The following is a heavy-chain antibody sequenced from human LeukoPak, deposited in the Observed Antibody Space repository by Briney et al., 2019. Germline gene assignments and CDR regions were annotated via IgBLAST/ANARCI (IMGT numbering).Heavy chain of an antibody. J-gene: IGHJ4*02. CDR3: ARDRIMPSACEPFDC. V-gene: IGHV3-30-3*01. CDR1: GFTFSTYS. Sequence: GRSLRLSCAAAGFTFSTYSMHWVRQAPGKGLEWVAVISSDGRNIYYADSVKGRFTISRDNSKNTVYLQMNSLRPEDMAVYYCARDRIMPSACEPFDCWGQGTLVTVSS. CDR2: ISSDGRNI. D-gene: IGHD3-16*01.